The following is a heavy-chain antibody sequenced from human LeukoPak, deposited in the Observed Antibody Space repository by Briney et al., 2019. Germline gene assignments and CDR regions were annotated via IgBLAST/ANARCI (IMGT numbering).Heavy chain of an antibody. CDR2: IIPILGIA. CDR3: ARGSFPDVGALLFDY. V-gene: IGHV1-69*02. Sequence: GASVKVSCKPSAGTLSSYTISWVRQAPGQGREWMGRIIPILGIANYAQKSQGRVTITADRSTSTAYMELSSLGSDDTAVYYCARGSFPDVGALLFDYWGQGTLVTVSS. D-gene: IGHD1-26*01. J-gene: IGHJ4*02. CDR1: AGTLSSYT.